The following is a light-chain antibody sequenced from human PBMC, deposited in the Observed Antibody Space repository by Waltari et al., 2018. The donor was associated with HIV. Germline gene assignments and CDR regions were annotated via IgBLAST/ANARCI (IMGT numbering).Light chain of an antibody. CDR3: QQFGSPWT. V-gene: IGKV3-20*01. CDR2: GAS. Sequence: ENVLTQSPGTLSLSPGERATLSCRASQSVSRSYLAWFQQKPGQAPRLLIYGASSRATGIPDRFSGSGSGTDFTLTISRLEPEDFAVYYCQQFGSPWTFGQGTKVEI. CDR1: QSVSRSY. J-gene: IGKJ1*01.